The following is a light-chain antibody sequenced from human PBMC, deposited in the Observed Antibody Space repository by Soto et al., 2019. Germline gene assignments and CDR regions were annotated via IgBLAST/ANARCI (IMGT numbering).Light chain of an antibody. V-gene: IGLV2-14*01. CDR2: EVS. Sequence: QSALTQPASVSGSPGQSITISCTGTSSDVGGYNYVSWYQQHPGKAPKLMIYEVSNRPSGVSNRFSGSKSGNTASLTISGIQAEDEADYYCSSYTSSHVVFGGGTKVTVL. J-gene: IGLJ2*01. CDR1: SSDVGGYNY. CDR3: SSYTSSHVV.